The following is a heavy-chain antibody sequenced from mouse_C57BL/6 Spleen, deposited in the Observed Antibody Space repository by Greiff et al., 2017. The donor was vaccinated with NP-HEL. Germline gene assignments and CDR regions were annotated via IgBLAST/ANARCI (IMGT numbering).Heavy chain of an antibody. V-gene: IGHV1-82*01. CDR3: ARWGQLRPLDY. Sequence: QVQLKESGPELVKPGASVKISCKASGYAFSSSWMNWVKQRPGKGLEWIGRIYPGDGDTNYNGKFKGKATLTADKSSSTAYMQLSSLTSEDSAVYFCARWGQLRPLDYWGQGTTLTVSS. CDR2: IYPGDGDT. CDR1: GYAFSSSW. J-gene: IGHJ2*01. D-gene: IGHD3-2*02.